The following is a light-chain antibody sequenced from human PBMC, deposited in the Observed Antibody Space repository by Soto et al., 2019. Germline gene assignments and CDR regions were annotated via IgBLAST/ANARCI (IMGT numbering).Light chain of an antibody. J-gene: IGKJ2*01. CDR3: QQRSDWLGT. V-gene: IGKV3-11*01. Sequence: EIVLTQSPATLSLSPGERATLSCRASQSFSSYLAWYQQKPGQAPRLLIYDASNRATGIPARFGGSGSGTDFTLTISSLEPEDFAVYFCQQRSDWLGTFGQGTKLEIK. CDR1: QSFSSY. CDR2: DAS.